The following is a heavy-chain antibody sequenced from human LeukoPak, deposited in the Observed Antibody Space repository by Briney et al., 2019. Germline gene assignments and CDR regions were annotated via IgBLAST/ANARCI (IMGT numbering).Heavy chain of an antibody. V-gene: IGHV4-39*01. CDR2: IYYSGST. J-gene: IGHJ6*02. D-gene: IGHD6-13*01. CDR1: GGSISSSSYY. Sequence: PSETLSLTCTVSGGSISSSSYYWGWIRQPPGKGLEWIGSIYYSGSTYYNPSLKSRVTISVDTSKNQFSLKLSSVTAADTAVYYCARASKRPSIAAAGKYYYYYYGMDVWGQGTTVTVSS. CDR3: ARASKRPSIAAAGKYYYYYYGMDV.